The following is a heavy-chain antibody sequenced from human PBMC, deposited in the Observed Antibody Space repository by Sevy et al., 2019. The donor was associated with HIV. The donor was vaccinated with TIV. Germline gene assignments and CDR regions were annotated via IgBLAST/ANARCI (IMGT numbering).Heavy chain of an antibody. CDR3: AKDPGGSGIFYFDY. D-gene: IGHD6-13*01. CDR2: ITWDGDST. V-gene: IGHV3-43D*04. CDR1: EFTFDDYA. J-gene: IGHJ4*02. Sequence: GGSLRLSCAASEFTFDDYAMHWVRQAPGKGLEWISLITWDGDSTYYADSVKGRFIISRDNSKNSLYLEMNSLRPEDTALYYCAKDPGGSGIFYFDYWGQGTLVTVSS.